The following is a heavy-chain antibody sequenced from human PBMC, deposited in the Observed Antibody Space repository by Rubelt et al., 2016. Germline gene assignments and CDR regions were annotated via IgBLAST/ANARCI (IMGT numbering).Heavy chain of an antibody. CDR2: ISAYNGNT. CDR1: GYTFTSYG. CDR3: ARGRAVKLADSGGNDY. V-gene: IGHV1-18*01. J-gene: IGHJ4*02. Sequence: QVQLVQSGAEVKKPGASVKVSCKASGYTFTSYGISWVRQDPGHGLEWMGWISAYNGNTNYAQKLQGRVTMPTDTATSTAYMGQRSLRSDDTSVYYWARGRAVKLADSGGNDYGGQGTLVTVSS. D-gene: IGHD4-23*01.